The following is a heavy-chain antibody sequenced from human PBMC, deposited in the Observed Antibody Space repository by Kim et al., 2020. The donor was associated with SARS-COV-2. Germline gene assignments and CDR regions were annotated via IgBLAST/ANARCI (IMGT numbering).Heavy chain of an antibody. V-gene: IGHV3-48*02. CDR1: GFTFSGYS. D-gene: IGHD6-13*01. J-gene: IGHJ4*02. Sequence: GGSLRLSCAASGFTFSGYSMNWVRQAPGKGLEWISYISGSSGAIYYADSVKGRFTISRDNAKNSLYLQMNSLRDEDTAGYYCARDGPLGGSSWYAAEYWGQGTLVTVSS. CDR2: ISGSSGAI. CDR3: ARDGPLGGSSWYAAEY.